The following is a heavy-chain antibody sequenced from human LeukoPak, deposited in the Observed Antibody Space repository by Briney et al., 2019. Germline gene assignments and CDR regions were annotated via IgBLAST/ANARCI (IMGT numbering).Heavy chain of an antibody. CDR2: ISYDGSNK. Sequence: PGGSLRLSCAASGFTFSSYAMHWVRQAPGKGLEWVAVISYDGSNKYYADSVKGRFTISRDNSKNTLYLQMNSLRAEDTAVYYCVRGTMVRGPLVYWGQGTLVTVSS. CDR3: VRGTMVRGPLVY. CDR1: GFTFSSYA. D-gene: IGHD3-10*01. J-gene: IGHJ4*02. V-gene: IGHV3-30*04.